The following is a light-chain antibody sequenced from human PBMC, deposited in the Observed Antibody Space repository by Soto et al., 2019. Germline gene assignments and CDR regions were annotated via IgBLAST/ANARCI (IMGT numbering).Light chain of an antibody. V-gene: IGKV3-20*01. J-gene: IGKJ1*01. CDR2: GAS. CDR1: QSVSNNY. CDR3: QQYGSSIQT. Sequence: EIELTQSPGTLSLSPGERATLSCRASQSVSNNYLAWYQQHPGQAPRLLIYGASTRAPGIPDRFSGSGSGTDFTLTISSLEPEDFAVYYCQQYGSSIQTFGQGTKVDNK.